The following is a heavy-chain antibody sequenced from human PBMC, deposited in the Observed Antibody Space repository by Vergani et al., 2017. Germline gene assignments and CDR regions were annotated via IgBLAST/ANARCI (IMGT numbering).Heavy chain of an antibody. Sequence: QVQLQESGPGLVKPSETLSLTCSVSGDSMNTYYWTWIRQPPGKGLEWIGYIYDSGDTKYNPSLKSRVTMSLDTSKNQFSLNLCSVTAADTAVYYCVRGALWWLRQIDSWGQGTLVTVSS. CDR2: IYDSGDT. D-gene: IGHD2-21*01. CDR3: VRGALWWLRQIDS. J-gene: IGHJ4*02. CDR1: GDSMNTYY. V-gene: IGHV4-59*01.